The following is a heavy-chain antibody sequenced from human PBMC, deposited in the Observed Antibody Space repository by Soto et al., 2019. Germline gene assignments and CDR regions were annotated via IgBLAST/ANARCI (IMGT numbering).Heavy chain of an antibody. CDR1: GFTFSSYW. J-gene: IGHJ6*02. D-gene: IGHD3-16*01. CDR2: INSDGSST. V-gene: IGHV3-74*01. Sequence: SGGSLRLSCAASGFTFSSYWMHWVRQAPGKGLVWVSRINSDGSSTSYADSVKGRFTISRDNAKNTLYLQMNNLRAEDTAVYYCARDGDYYYGMDVWGQGTTVTVSS. CDR3: ARDGDYYYGMDV.